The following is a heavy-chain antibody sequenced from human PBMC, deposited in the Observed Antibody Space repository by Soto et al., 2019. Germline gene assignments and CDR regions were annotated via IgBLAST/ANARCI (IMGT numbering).Heavy chain of an antibody. CDR3: AVRRTFRFSGVTTTMDS. CDR2: ISPSGDSP. Sequence: GVSLRVSCAVSGFPFSIYGLSWVRQAPGKGLEWVSRISPSGDSPAYADFVEGRFTVSRDNSKNTLSLLMNSLRADDTAVYYGAVRRTFRFSGVTTTMDSCGHGTSVTVSS. J-gene: IGHJ5*01. V-gene: IGHV3-23*01. D-gene: IGHD4-17*01. CDR1: GFPFSIYG.